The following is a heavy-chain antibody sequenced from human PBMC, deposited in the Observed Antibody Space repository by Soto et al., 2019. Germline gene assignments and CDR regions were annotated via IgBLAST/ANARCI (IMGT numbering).Heavy chain of an antibody. D-gene: IGHD4-4*01. CDR1: GGSFRGYY. V-gene: IGHV4-34*01. CDR3: ARGHRMTTKVLSWVDP. Sequence: QVQLQQWGAGLLKPSETLSLTCAVYGGSFRGYYWSWIRQPPGKGLEWIGEINHSGSTNYNPSLKSRVTISVDTSKNQFSLKLSSVTAADTAVYYCARGHRMTTKVLSWVDPWGQGTLVTVSA. J-gene: IGHJ5*02. CDR2: INHSGST.